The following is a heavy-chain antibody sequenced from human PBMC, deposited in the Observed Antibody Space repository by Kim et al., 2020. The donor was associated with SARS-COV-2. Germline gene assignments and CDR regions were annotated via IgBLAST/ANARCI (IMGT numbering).Heavy chain of an antibody. D-gene: IGHD2-2*01. CDR3: ARHAARWVVPAAFDY. CDR1: GGSISSSSYY. CDR2: IYYSGST. V-gene: IGHV4-39*01. J-gene: IGHJ4*02. Sequence: SETLSLTCTVSGGSISSSSYYWGWIRQPPGKGLEWIGSIYYSGSTYYNPSLKSRVTISVDTSKNQFSLKLSCVTAADTAVYYCARHAARWVVPAAFDYWGQGTLVTVSS.